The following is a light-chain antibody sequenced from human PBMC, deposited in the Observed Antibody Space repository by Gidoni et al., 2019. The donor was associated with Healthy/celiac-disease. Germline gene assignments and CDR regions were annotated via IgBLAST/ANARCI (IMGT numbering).Light chain of an antibody. V-gene: IGKV3-11*01. J-gene: IGKJ3*01. CDR1: QSVSSY. CDR2: DAS. Sequence: EIVLTQSPATLSLSPGERATLSCRASQSVSSYLAWYQQKPGQAPRLLIYDASNRATGIPARFRGSGSGTYFTLTISSLEPEDFAVYYCQQRSNWPPFTFGPGTKVDIK. CDR3: QQRSNWPPFT.